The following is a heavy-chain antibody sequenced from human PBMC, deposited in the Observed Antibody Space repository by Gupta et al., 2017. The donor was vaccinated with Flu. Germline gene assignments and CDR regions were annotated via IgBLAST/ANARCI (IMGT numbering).Heavy chain of an antibody. D-gene: IGHD2-2*01. CDR3: AKLVGY. J-gene: IGHJ4*02. V-gene: IGHV3-23*01. CDR2: ITGSGIST. Sequence: WIYGITGSGISTYYADAVKGRFTISRDNSKDTLYLQMNSLRAEDTAVYYCAKLVGYWGQGTLVTVSS.